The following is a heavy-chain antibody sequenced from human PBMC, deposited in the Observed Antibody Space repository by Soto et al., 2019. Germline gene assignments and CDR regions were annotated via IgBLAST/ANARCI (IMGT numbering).Heavy chain of an antibody. CDR1: GYTFTSYY. Sequence: ASVKVSCKASGYTFTSYYMHWVRQAPGQGLEWMGIINPSGGSTSYAQKFQGRVTMTRDTSTSTVYMELSSLRSEDTAVYYCARVGQQQLVTPPRDAFDIWGQGTMVTVSS. D-gene: IGHD6-13*01. V-gene: IGHV1-46*01. J-gene: IGHJ3*02. CDR2: INPSGGST. CDR3: ARVGQQQLVTPPRDAFDI.